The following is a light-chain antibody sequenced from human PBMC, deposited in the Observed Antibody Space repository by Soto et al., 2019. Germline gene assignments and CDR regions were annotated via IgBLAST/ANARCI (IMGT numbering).Light chain of an antibody. Sequence: EIVLTQSPATLCVSPGERATLSCRASQSVSSNLAWYQQKPGQAPRLLIYGASTRATGIPARFSGSGSGTEFTLTISSLQPEDFAVYYCQQYYDWPITFGQGTRLDIK. CDR1: QSVSSN. V-gene: IGKV3-15*01. CDR3: QQYYDWPIT. CDR2: GAS. J-gene: IGKJ5*01.